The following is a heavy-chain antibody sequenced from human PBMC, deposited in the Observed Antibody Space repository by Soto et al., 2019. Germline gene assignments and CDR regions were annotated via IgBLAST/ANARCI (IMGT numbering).Heavy chain of an antibody. CDR1: GYTFTSYA. D-gene: IGHD3-9*01. Sequence: ASVKVSCKASGYTFTSYAMHWVRQAPGQRLEWMGWINAGNGNTKYSQKFQGRVTITRDTSASTAYMELSSLRSEDTAVYYCARVRDVLRYFDWPDAFDIWGQGTMVNVSS. CDR3: ARVRDVLRYFDWPDAFDI. CDR2: INAGNGNT. V-gene: IGHV1-3*01. J-gene: IGHJ3*02.